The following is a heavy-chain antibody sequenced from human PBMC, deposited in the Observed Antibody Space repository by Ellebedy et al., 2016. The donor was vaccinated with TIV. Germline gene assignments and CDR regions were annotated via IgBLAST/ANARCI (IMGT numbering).Heavy chain of an antibody. Sequence: GESLKISCAASGFTFSTFWISWLRQAPGKGLEWVATTKKDGSEKYYVDSVKGRFTISRDNARNSLYLQMSSLRVEDTAVYYCARDGGSGSYWEGFDYWGQGTLATVSS. CDR3: ARDGGSGSYWEGFDY. V-gene: IGHV3-7*01. CDR1: GFTFSTFW. CDR2: TKKDGSEK. D-gene: IGHD3-10*01. J-gene: IGHJ4*02.